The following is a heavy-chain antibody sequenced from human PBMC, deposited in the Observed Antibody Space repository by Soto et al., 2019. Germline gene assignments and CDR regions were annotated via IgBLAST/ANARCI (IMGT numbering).Heavy chain of an antibody. D-gene: IGHD3-3*01. CDR2: IWYDGSNK. V-gene: IGHV3-33*01. J-gene: IGHJ4*02. CDR3: ARENYDFWSGSQDY. CDR1: GFTFSSYC. Sequence: GGSLRLSCAASGFTFSSYCMHWVRQAPGKGLEWVAVIWYDGSNKYYADSVKGRFTISRDNSKNTLYLQMTSMRAEDTAVYYCARENYDFWSGSQDYWGQGTQVTVSS.